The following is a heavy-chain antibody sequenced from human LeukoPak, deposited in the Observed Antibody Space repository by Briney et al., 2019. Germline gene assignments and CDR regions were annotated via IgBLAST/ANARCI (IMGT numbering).Heavy chain of an antibody. J-gene: IGHJ4*02. Sequence: ASVTVSCQASVYSFTGYYMHWVRQAPGQGLEWMGWINPNSGGTNWSQKLQGRVTMTRDTSISAAYVELSKLRSDDTAVYYCARAVFRPAAVDYWLQGTLVTDPS. CDR3: ARAVFRPAAVDY. V-gene: IGHV1-2*02. D-gene: IGHD2-2*01. CDR2: INPNSGGT. CDR1: VYSFTGYY.